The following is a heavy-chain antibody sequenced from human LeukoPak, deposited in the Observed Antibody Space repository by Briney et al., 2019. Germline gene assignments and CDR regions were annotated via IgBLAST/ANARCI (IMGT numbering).Heavy chain of an antibody. CDR2: ISSSGSTI. J-gene: IGHJ5*02. CDR3: ARDSGGYSYVNRFDP. V-gene: IGHV3-48*03. CDR1: GFTFSSYE. D-gene: IGHD5-18*01. Sequence: GGSLRLSCAASGFTFSSYEMNWVRQAPGKGLEWVSYISSSGSTIYYADSVKGRFTISRDNAKNSLYLQMNSLRAEDTAVYYCARDSGGYSYVNRFDPWGQGTLVTVSS.